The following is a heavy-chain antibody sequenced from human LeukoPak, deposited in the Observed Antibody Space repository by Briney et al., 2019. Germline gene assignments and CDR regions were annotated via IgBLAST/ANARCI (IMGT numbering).Heavy chain of an antibody. CDR3: AKSRIQLWSIYDS. J-gene: IGHJ4*02. D-gene: IGHD5-18*01. CDR1: GFTFSSYA. V-gene: IGHV3-23*01. Sequence: GGSLRLSCAASGFTFSSYAMSWVRQAPGKGLEWVSAISGSGGSTHYADSVKGRFTISRDNSKNTLYLEMNSLRAEDTAVYYCAKSRIQLWSIYDSWGQGTLATVSS. CDR2: ISGSGGST.